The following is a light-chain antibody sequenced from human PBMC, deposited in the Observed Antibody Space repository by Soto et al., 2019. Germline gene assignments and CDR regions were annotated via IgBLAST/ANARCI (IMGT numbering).Light chain of an antibody. V-gene: IGKV3D-15*01. CDR3: QQYNSWPET. Sequence: EIVMPQSPSTVSVSAGERSTLSCSASQSVSSNLSCYQQKPGQAPRLLIYGASTRATSIPARFSGSGSGTDFTLTISSLQSEDFAVYYCQQYNSWPETFGQGTKVDIK. CDR1: QSVSSN. J-gene: IGKJ1*01. CDR2: GAS.